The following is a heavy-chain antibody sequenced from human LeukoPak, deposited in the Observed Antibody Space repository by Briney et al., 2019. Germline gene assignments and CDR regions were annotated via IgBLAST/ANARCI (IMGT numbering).Heavy chain of an antibody. V-gene: IGHV3-21*01. CDR1: GFTFSSYS. CDR2: ISSSSSYI. D-gene: IGHD2-8*02. J-gene: IGHJ4*02. CDR3: ARVGAVTGAFDY. Sequence: PGGSLRLSCAASGFTFSSYSMNWVRQAPGKGLEWVSSISSSSSYIYYADSVKGRFTISRDNAKNTLYLQMNSLRAEDTAVYYCARVGAVTGAFDYWGQGTLVTASS.